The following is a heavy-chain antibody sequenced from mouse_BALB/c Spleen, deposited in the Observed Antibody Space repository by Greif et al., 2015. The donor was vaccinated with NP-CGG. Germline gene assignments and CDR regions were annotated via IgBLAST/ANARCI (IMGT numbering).Heavy chain of an antibody. D-gene: IGHD4-1*01. J-gene: IGHJ3*01. Sequence: VQLQQSGAELAKPGASVEMSCKASGYTFTSYWMHWVKQRPGQGLEWIGYINPSTGYTEYNQKFKDKATLTADKSSSTAYMQLSSLTSEDSAVYYCARLGLGAYWGQGTLVTVSA. CDR2: INPSTGYT. CDR1: GYTFTSYW. V-gene: IGHV1-7*01. CDR3: ARLGLGAY.